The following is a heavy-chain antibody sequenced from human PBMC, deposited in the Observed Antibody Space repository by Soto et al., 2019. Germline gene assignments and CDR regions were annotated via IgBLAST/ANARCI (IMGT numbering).Heavy chain of an antibody. CDR2: IYPGDSDT. CDR3: ASTYQRLLYGFDP. D-gene: IGHD2-2*02. V-gene: IGHV5-51*01. J-gene: IGHJ5*02. CDR1: GYSFTSYW. Sequence: GESLKISCKGSGYSFTSYWIGWVRQMPGKGLEWMGIIYPGDSDTRYSPSFQGQVTISADKSFSTAYLQWSSLKASDTAMYYCASTYQRLLYGFDPWGQCTLVTVSS.